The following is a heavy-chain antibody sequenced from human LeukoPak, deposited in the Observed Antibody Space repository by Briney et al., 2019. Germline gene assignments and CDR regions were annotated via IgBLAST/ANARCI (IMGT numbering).Heavy chain of an antibody. CDR2: IYYSGST. CDR3: ARQYSSGRLDY. V-gene: IGHV4-59*08. Sequence: SETLSLTCTVAGGSISSYYRSWIRQPPGKGLEWIGYIYYSGSTNYNPSLKSRVTISVDTSKNQFSLKLSSVTAADTAVYYCARQYSSGRLDYWGQGTLVTVSS. J-gene: IGHJ4*02. D-gene: IGHD6-19*01. CDR1: GGSISSYY.